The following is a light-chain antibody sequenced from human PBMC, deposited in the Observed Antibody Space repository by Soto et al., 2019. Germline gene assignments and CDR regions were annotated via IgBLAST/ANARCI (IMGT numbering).Light chain of an antibody. CDR3: QHDHNRPIT. V-gene: IGKV1-33*01. CDR1: QSISSW. CDR2: DAS. J-gene: IGKJ5*01. Sequence: DSKMTEAPSTLSASLGAIVTITCRASQSISSWLAWYQQKPGKVPKLLIYDASNLETGVPSWFSGSGSGTDFTFTISSLQPEDIATYYCQHDHNRPITFGQGTRLEN.